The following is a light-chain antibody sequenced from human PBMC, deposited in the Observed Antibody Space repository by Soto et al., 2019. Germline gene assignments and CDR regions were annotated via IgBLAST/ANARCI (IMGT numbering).Light chain of an antibody. V-gene: IGLV2-8*01. J-gene: IGLJ1*01. CDR3: SSYAGSNNFDV. CDR2: EVS. CDR1: SSDVGGYNY. Sequence: QSVLTQPPSASGSPGQSVTISCTGTSSDVGGYNYVSWYQQHPGKSPKLMIYEVSKRSSGVPDRFSGSKSGNTASLTVSGLQAEDEADYYCSSYAGSNNFDVFGTGTKSPS.